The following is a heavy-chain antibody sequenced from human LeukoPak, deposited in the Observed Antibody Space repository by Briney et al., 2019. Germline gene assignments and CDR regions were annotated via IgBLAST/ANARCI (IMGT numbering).Heavy chain of an antibody. CDR1: GFMFSSNW. CDR2: IKEDGTET. D-gene: IGHD1-26*01. Sequence: GGSLRLSCAASGFMFSSNWMSWVRLAPGKGLEWVANIKEDGTETYYVDSVKGRFTISRDNAKNSLYLQMNSLRVEDTAVYYCAKDPIFSGSYGVFDYWGLGTLVTVSS. J-gene: IGHJ4*02. CDR3: AKDPIFSGSYGVFDY. V-gene: IGHV3-7*03.